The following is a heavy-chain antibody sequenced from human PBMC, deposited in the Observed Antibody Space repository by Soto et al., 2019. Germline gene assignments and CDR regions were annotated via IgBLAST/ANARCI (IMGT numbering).Heavy chain of an antibody. CDR3: AKESVEATYSFYGLDV. J-gene: IGHJ6*02. D-gene: IGHD4-4*01. Sequence: SLRLSCAASGFTFSSYWMHWVRQAPGKGLEWVATVSFDSKNKYYIDSVEGRFTISRDNSENTLSLQMNSLRHEDTAVYYCAKESVEATYSFYGLDVWGPGTTVTVSS. CDR2: VSFDSKNK. V-gene: IGHV3-30*18. CDR1: GFTFSSYW.